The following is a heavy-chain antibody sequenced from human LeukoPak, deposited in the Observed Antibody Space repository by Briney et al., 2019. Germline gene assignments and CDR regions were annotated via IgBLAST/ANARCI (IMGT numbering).Heavy chain of an antibody. V-gene: IGHV3-53*01. CDR1: GFTVSSNY. CDR3: ASTSGSYSGRIGY. D-gene: IGHD1-26*01. Sequence: PGGSLRLSCAASGFTVSSNYMSWVRQAPGKGLEWVSVIYSGGSTYYADSVKGRFTISRDNSKNTLYLQMNSLRAEDTAVYYCASTSGSYSGRIGYWGQGTLVTVSS. CDR2: IYSGGST. J-gene: IGHJ4*02.